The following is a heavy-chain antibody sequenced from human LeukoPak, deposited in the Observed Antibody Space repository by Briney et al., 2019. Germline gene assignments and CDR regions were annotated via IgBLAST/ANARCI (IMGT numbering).Heavy chain of an antibody. CDR1: GFTFSNAW. D-gene: IGHD6-19*01. J-gene: IGHJ5*02. CDR2: IKSKTDGGTT. Sequence: GGSLRLSCAASGFTFSNAWMSWVRQAPGKGLEWVGRIKSKTDGGTTDYAAPVKGRFTISRDDSKSIAYLQMNSLKTEDTAVYYCTRDPDSSGWYTGNWFDPWGQGTLVTVSS. CDR3: TRDPDSSGWYTGNWFDP. V-gene: IGHV3-15*01.